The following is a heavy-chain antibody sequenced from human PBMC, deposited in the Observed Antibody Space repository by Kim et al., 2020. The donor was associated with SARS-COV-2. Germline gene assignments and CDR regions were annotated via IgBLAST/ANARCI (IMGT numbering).Heavy chain of an antibody. J-gene: IGHJ3*02. CDR3: ANHKRNYGGNPGLGAFDI. V-gene: IGHV3-23*01. D-gene: IGHD4-17*01. Sequence: KGRFTISRDNSKNTLYLQMNSLRAEDTAVYYCANHKRNYGGNPGLGAFDIWGQGTMVTVSS.